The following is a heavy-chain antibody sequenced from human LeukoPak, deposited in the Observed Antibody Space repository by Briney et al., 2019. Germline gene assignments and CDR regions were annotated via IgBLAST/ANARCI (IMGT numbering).Heavy chain of an antibody. CDR1: GXSFSGYY. V-gene: IGHV4-34*01. Sequence: SETLSLTFAVYGXSFSGYYWSWIRQPPGKGVEWIGEINHSGSTNYNPSLKSRVTISVDTSKTHFSLKLSSVTAADTAVYYCARANGVYGSGNPYYYYGMDVWGQGTTVTVSS. CDR3: ARANGVYGSGNPYYYYGMDV. CDR2: INHSGST. J-gene: IGHJ6*02. D-gene: IGHD3-10*01.